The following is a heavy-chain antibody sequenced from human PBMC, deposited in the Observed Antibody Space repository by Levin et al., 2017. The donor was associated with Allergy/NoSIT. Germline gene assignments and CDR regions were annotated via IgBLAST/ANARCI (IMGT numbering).Heavy chain of an antibody. D-gene: IGHD3-9*01. CDR3: ATVEGLFCSGVSCSYSFHY. Sequence: PSETLSLTCAVSGGSISTDNWWSWIRQPPGKGLEWIGEIYRSGDTNHNPSLRSRVTMSVDNSKNHFSLKLSSVTEADTAVYYCATVEGLFCSGVSCSYSFHYWGQGALVTVSS. V-gene: IGHV4-4*02. CDR1: GGSISTDNW. CDR2: IYRSGDT. J-gene: IGHJ4*02.